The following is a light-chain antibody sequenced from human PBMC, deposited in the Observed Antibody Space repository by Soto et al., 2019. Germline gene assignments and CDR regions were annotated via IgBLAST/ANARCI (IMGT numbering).Light chain of an antibody. J-gene: IGKJ1*01. CDR1: QTISNW. CDR2: DAS. CDR3: QQYNSYPWT. V-gene: IGKV1-5*01. Sequence: DIPMTQSPSTLSASVGDIVTISCRASQTISNWLAWYQVKPGKAPKLLMHDASSLESGVPSRFSGSGSGTEFTLTISSLQPDDVATYYCQQYNSYPWTLGQGTKVDIK.